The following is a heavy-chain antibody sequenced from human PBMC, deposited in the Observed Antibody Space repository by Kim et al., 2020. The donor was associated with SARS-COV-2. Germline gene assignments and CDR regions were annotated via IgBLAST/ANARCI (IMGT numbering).Heavy chain of an antibody. J-gene: IGHJ5*02. V-gene: IGHV5-51*01. CDR3: ARTAVRGVIGWFDP. Sequence: YSPSFKGQVTVSVDNSISTAYLQWRSLKASDTAMYFCARTAVRGVIGWFDPWGRGTLVTVSS. D-gene: IGHD3-10*01.